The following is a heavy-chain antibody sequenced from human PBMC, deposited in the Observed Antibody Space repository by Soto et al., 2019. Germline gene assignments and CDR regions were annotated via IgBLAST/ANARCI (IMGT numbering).Heavy chain of an antibody. CDR3: ARIRIAARPDAFDI. CDR2: IYSGGST. CDR1: GFTVSSNY. Sequence: PGGSLRLSCAASGFTVSSNYMSWVRQAPGKGLEWVLVIYSGGSTYYADSVKGRFTISRDNSKNTLYPQMNSLRAEDTAVYYCARIRIAARPDAFDIWGQGTMVTVSS. D-gene: IGHD6-6*01. J-gene: IGHJ3*02. V-gene: IGHV3-53*01.